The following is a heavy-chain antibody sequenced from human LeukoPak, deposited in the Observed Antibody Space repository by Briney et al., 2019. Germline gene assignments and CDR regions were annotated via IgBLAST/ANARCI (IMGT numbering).Heavy chain of an antibody. Sequence: SVKVSCKASGGTFSSYAISWVRQAPGQGLEWMGGIIPIFGTADYAQKFQGRVTITADKSTSTAYMELSSLRSEDTAVYYCARVAAADPYNWFDPWGQGTLVTVSS. CDR2: IIPIFGTA. D-gene: IGHD6-13*01. CDR3: ARVAAADPYNWFDP. CDR1: GGTFSSYA. J-gene: IGHJ5*02. V-gene: IGHV1-69*06.